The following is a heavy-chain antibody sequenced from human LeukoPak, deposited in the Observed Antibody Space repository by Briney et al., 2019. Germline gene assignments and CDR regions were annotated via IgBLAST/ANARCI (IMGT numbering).Heavy chain of an antibody. J-gene: IGHJ5*02. CDR3: ARVAGDYGIFWFDP. Sequence: SQTLSLTCTVSGGSISSGGYYWSWNRQHPGKGLEWIGYIYYSGSTYYNPSLKSRVTISVDTSKNQFSLKLSSVTAADTAVYYCARVAGDYGIFWFDPWGQGTLVTVSS. D-gene: IGHD4-17*01. CDR1: GGSISSGGYY. CDR2: IYYSGST. V-gene: IGHV4-31*03.